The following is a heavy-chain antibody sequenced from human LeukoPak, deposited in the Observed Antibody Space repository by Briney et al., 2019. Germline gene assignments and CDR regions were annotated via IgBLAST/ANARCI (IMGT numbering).Heavy chain of an antibody. Sequence: GTSLILSCATSGFTFSHYGMHWVRQAPGKGLEWVAVIWSDGSNRYYGDPVKGRFTISRDNFQRTVYLQMNSLRAEDTAVYYCAKDAQRGFDYSNSLDNWGQGTLVTVSS. J-gene: IGHJ4*02. CDR1: GFTFSHYG. D-gene: IGHD4-11*01. V-gene: IGHV3-33*06. CDR3: AKDAQRGFDYSNSLDN. CDR2: IWSDGSNR.